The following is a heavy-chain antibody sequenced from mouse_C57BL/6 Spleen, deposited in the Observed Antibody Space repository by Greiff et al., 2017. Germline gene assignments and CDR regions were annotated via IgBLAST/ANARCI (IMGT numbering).Heavy chain of an antibody. J-gene: IGHJ2*01. D-gene: IGHD2-14*01. CDR1: GYTFTSYW. CDR2: IDPNSGGT. CDR3: SRARYDY. Sequence: QVQLQQPGAELVKPGASVKLSCKASGYTFTSYWMHWVKQRPGLGLEWIGRIDPNSGGTKYNEKFKSKATLTGDKPSSTAYMQLSSLTSEDSAVYYCSRARYDYWGQGTTLTVSS. V-gene: IGHV1-72*01.